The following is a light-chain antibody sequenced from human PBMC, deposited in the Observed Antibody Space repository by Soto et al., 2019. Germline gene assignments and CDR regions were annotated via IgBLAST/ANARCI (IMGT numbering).Light chain of an antibody. CDR2: WAS. J-gene: IGKJ2*01. CDR1: QSVLYSSNNKNY. V-gene: IGKV4-1*01. CDR3: QQYYSTPPYT. Sequence: DIVMTQSPDSLAVSLGERATINCKSSQSVLYSSNNKNYLAWYQQKPGQPPKLLIYWASTRESGVPDRFSGSGSGTDFTLTIRSLQAEDVAVYYCQQYYSTPPYTFCQGTKLEIK.